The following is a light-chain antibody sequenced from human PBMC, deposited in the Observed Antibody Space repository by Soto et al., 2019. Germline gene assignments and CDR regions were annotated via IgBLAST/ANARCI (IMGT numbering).Light chain of an antibody. V-gene: IGLV2-14*03. CDR1: SSDIGGYNY. CDR3: SSYSSTSTRRL. Sequence: QSALTQPASVSGSPGQSITIPCTGTSSDIGGYNYVSWYQQFPGKAPKLIIYDVTNRPSGVSFRFSGSKSGNTASLTISGLQAEDEAGCSSYSSTSTRRLFGAGTKVTVL. CDR2: DVT. J-gene: IGLJ1*01.